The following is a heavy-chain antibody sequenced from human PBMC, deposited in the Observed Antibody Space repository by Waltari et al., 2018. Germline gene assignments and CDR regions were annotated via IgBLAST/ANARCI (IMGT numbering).Heavy chain of an antibody. CDR2: IKQDGSAT. CDR1: GFIFSHHW. Sequence: EVQLVESGGDLVQPGGSLSLSCAASGFIFSHHWMSWVRQAPGMVVEWVANIKQDGSATYYVDSVKGRFTISRDNAQSSVLLQMNSLRVDDTALYFCARAPSVGSDWFDYFYGMDVWGQGTTVTVSS. J-gene: IGHJ6*02. CDR3: ARAPSVGSDWFDYFYGMDV. D-gene: IGHD6-19*01. V-gene: IGHV3-7*03.